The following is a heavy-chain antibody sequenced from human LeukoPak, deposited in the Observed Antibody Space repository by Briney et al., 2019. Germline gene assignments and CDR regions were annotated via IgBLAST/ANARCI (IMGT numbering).Heavy chain of an antibody. D-gene: IGHD3-10*01. CDR1: GYTLTELS. CDR3: ATDWKNMVRGQGGWFDP. V-gene: IGHV1-24*01. CDR2: FDPEDGET. J-gene: IGHJ5*02. Sequence: ASVKVSCKVSGYTLTELSMHWVRQAPGKGLEWMGGFDPEDGETIYARKFQGRVTMTEDTSTDTAYMELSSLRSEDTAVYYCATDWKNMVRGQGGWFDPWGQGTLVTVSS.